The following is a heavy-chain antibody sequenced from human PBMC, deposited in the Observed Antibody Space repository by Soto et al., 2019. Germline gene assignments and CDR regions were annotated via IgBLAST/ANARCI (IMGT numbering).Heavy chain of an antibody. D-gene: IGHD4-4*01. V-gene: IGHV3-23*01. CDR3: VTRSRGLQSSPPRLDS. CDR1: GLTFSGYG. Sequence: EVQLLESGGGLVQPGGSLRLSCAASGLTFSGYGMSWVRQAPGTGLEWVSAISGSGSTTYYADSVKGRFTISRDDSKNILVLQMNSLRAADTAVYYCVTRSRGLQSSPPRLDSWGQGTLVTVSS. CDR2: ISGSGSTT. J-gene: IGHJ4*02.